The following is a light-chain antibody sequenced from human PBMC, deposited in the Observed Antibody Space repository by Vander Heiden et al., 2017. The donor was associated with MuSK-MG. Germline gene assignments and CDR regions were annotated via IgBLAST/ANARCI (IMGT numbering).Light chain of an antibody. V-gene: IGKV1-39*01. J-gene: IGKJ1*01. CDR1: QSISSY. CDR3: QQRDSTSWT. CDR2: AAS. Sequence: DIQMTQSPSSLSASVGDRVTITCRASQSISSYLNWYQQKPGEAPKLLIYAASSLQSGVPSRFSGSGSGTDFTLTISRLQPEDFATYYCQQRDSTSWTFGQGTKVEIK.